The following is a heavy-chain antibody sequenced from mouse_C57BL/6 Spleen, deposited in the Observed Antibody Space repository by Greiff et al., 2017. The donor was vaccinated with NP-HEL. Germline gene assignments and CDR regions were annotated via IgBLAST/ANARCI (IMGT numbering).Heavy chain of an antibody. Sequence: VQLQQPGAELVKPGASVKMSCKASGYTFTSYWITWVKQRPGQGLEWIGDIYPGSGSTNYNEKFKSKATLTVDTSSSTAYMQLSSLTSEDSAVYYCARSNSNYGEGAMDYWGQGTSVTVSS. V-gene: IGHV1-55*01. CDR3: ARSNSNYGEGAMDY. CDR1: GYTFTSYW. J-gene: IGHJ4*01. D-gene: IGHD2-5*01. CDR2: IYPGSGST.